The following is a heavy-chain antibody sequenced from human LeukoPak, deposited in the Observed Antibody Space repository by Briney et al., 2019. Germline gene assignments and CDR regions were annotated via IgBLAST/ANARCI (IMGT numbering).Heavy chain of an antibody. D-gene: IGHD1-26*01. J-gene: IGHJ3*02. V-gene: IGHV4-39*07. CDR2: MYSSGST. CDR3: AREFGGSYGGGAFDI. Sequence: SETLSLTCTVSGGSISITSYYWGWIRQPPGKGLEWIGSMYSSGSTYYNPSLKSRVTISVDKSKNQFSLKLSSVTAADTAVYYCAREFGGSYGGGAFDIWGQGTMVTVSS. CDR1: GGSISITSYY.